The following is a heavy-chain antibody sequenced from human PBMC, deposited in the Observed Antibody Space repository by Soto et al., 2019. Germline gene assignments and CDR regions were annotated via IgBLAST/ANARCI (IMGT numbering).Heavy chain of an antibody. V-gene: IGHV2-5*02. CDR3: ARGIDWSKYYFDY. CDR1: GFSLSTSGVG. Sequence: QITLKESGPTLVKPTQTLTLTCTFSGFSLSTSGVGVGWIRQPPGKALEWLALIYWEDDKRCSPSLKSRHPXAXDXXKNQVGLTMTNMGAVDTATYYCARGIDWSKYYFDYWGQGTLVTVSS. D-gene: IGHD3-9*01. J-gene: IGHJ4*02. CDR2: IYWEDDK.